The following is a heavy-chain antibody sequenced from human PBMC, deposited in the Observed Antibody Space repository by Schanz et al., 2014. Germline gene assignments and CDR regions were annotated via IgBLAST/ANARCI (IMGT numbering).Heavy chain of an antibody. Sequence: EVQLVESGGVVAQPGGSLRLSCAASGITFSDYAMSWVRQAPGKGLEWVSTIASGGSHTFYADSVTGRFTISGDNSKNTLYLQMNSLRAEDTAVYYCARPIYDLWSGSFDYWGQGTLVTVSS. J-gene: IGHJ4*02. V-gene: IGHV3-23*04. CDR2: IASGGSHT. CDR1: GITFSDYA. CDR3: ARPIYDLWSGSFDY. D-gene: IGHD3-3*01.